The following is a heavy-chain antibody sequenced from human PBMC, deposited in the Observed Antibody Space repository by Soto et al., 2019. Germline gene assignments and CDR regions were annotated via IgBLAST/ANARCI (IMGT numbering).Heavy chain of an antibody. V-gene: IGHV4-59*01. D-gene: IGHD3-10*01. J-gene: IGHJ5*02. CDR2: IYYSGST. CDR1: GGSFRGYY. Sequence: TSETLSLTCAVYGGSFRGYYWSWIRQPPGKGLEWIGYIYYSGSTIYNPSLKSRVTISVDTSKNQFSLKLSSVTAADTAVYYCARYGSGSSVWFDPWGQGTLVTVSS. CDR3: ARYGSGSSVWFDP.